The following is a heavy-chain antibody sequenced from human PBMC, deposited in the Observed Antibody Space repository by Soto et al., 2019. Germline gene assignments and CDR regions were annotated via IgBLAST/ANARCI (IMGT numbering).Heavy chain of an antibody. D-gene: IGHD1-1*01. CDR3: ARANNWNDPYYYYGMDV. J-gene: IGHJ6*02. V-gene: IGHV3-11*01. CDR1: GFTFSDYY. Sequence: GGSLRLSCAASGFTFSDYYMSWIRQAPGKGLEWVSYISSSGSTIYYADSVKGRFTISRDNAKNSLYLQMNSLRAEDTAVYYCARANNWNDPYYYYGMDVWGQGTTVTVSS. CDR2: ISSSGSTI.